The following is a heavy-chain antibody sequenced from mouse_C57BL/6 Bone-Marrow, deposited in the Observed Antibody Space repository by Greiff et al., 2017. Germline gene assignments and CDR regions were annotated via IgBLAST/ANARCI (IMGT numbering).Heavy chain of an antibody. V-gene: IGHV1-69*01. Sequence: QVQLQQPGAELVMPGASVKLSCKASGYTFTSYWMHWVKQRPGQGLEWIGEIDPSDSYTNYNQKFKGKSTLTVDKSSSTAYMQLSSLTSEDSAVYYWARGLLLRGVWGTGTTVTVSS. D-gene: IGHD1-1*01. CDR2: IDPSDSYT. CDR3: ARGLLLRGV. CDR1: GYTFTSYW. J-gene: IGHJ1*03.